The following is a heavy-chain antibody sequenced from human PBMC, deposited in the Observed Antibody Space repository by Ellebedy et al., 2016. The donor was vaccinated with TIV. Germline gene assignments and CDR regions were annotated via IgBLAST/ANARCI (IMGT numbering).Heavy chain of an antibody. CDR3: AREGSPLAAASQS. CDR2: IWYDGSNK. V-gene: IGHV3-33*01. J-gene: IGHJ5*02. CDR1: GITFSSYG. D-gene: IGHD6-13*01. Sequence: GESLNISCAASGITFSSYGMHWVRQAPGKGLEWVAVIWYDGSNKDYADSVKGRFTISRDNSKNTLYLQMNSLRADDTDVYYCAREGSPLAAASQSWGQGTLVTVSS.